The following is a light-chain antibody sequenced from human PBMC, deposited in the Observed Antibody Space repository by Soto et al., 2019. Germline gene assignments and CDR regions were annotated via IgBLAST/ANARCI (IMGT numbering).Light chain of an antibody. CDR2: EVS. CDR3: SSYTSSNTLV. Sequence: QSALAQPASVSASPGQSITISCTGTSSDVGGYNYVSWYQQHPGKAPKLMLYEVSNRPSGVSNRFSGSKSGNTASLTLSGLQAEDEADYYCSSYTSSNTLVFGTGTKVTVL. CDR1: SSDVGGYNY. V-gene: IGLV2-14*01. J-gene: IGLJ1*01.